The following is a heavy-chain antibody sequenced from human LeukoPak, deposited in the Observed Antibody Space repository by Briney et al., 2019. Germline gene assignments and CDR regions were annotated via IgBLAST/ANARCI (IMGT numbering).Heavy chain of an antibody. D-gene: IGHD3-3*01. CDR2: IYYSGST. CDR3: ASHNGAGDYDFWSGYYRGEDWFDP. Sequence: SGTLSLTCTVSGGSISSSSYYWGWIRQPPGTGLEWIGSIYYSGSTYYNPSLKSRVTISVDTSKNQFSLKLSSVTAADTAVYYCASHNGAGDYDFWSGYYRGEDWFDPWGQGTLVTVSS. CDR1: GGSISSSSYY. J-gene: IGHJ5*02. V-gene: IGHV4-39*01.